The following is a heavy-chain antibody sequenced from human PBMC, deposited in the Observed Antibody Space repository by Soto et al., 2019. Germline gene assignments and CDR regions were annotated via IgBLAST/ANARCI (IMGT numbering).Heavy chain of an antibody. CDR3: ARAYSSSWYGADY. V-gene: IGHV3-11*06. CDR2: ISSSSSYT. Sequence: PGGSLRLSCAASGFTFSDYYMSWIRQAPGKGLEWVSYISSSSSYTNYADSVKGRFTISRDNAKNSLYLQMNSLRAEDTAVYYCARAYSSSWYGADYWGQGTLVTVSS. D-gene: IGHD6-13*01. J-gene: IGHJ4*02. CDR1: GFTFSDYY.